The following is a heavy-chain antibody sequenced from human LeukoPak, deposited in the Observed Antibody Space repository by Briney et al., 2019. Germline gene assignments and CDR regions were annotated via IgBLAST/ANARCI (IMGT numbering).Heavy chain of an antibody. CDR2: IKNDGSEQ. J-gene: IGHJ6*03. D-gene: IGHD1-26*01. CDR3: ARDGPLVTRKYYYYYYMDV. V-gene: IGHV3-7*01. CDR1: GFTFSSYW. Sequence: PGGCLRLSCEASGFTFSSYWMTSVRQAPGEGREWVASIKNDGSEQPYLDSVKGRFTISRDNAKNSLYLQMNSLRTEDTAVYYCARDGPLVTRKYYYYYYMDVWGNGTTVTVSS.